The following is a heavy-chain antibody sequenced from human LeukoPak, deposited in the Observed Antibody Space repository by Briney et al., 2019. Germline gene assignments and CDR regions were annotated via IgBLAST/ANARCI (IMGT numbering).Heavy chain of an antibody. Sequence: ASLKLSCKASGYTFASYDINWVRQVTGQGLEWMGWMNPNSGHTAYAQKFQGRITMTRNTPISTAYMELSSLGSEDTAVYYCATVTRDCSRASCYNYWGQGTLVTVSS. J-gene: IGHJ4*02. D-gene: IGHD2-2*02. CDR3: ATVTRDCSRASCYNY. CDR1: GYTFASYD. CDR2: MNPNSGHT. V-gene: IGHV1-8*01.